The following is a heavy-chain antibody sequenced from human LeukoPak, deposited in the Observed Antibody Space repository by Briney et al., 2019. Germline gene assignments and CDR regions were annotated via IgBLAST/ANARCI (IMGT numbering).Heavy chain of an antibody. CDR1: AFTFSSYA. Sequence: GGSLRLSCAASAFTFSSYAMSWVRQAPGKGLEWVSAISGSGGSTYYADSVKGRFTISRDNSKNTLYLQMNSLRAEDTAVYYCAKDPLGNYSYYMDVWGKGTTVTAAS. CDR3: AKDPLGNYSYYMDV. V-gene: IGHV3-23*01. CDR2: ISGSGGST. J-gene: IGHJ6*03.